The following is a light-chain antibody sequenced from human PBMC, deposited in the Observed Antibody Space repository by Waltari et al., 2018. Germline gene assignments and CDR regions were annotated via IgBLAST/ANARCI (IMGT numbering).Light chain of an antibody. V-gene: IGKV3-11*01. J-gene: IGKJ4*01. CDR2: DAS. CDR3: QQRSNWPPFT. Sequence: EVVLTQSPATLSLFPGERATLSCRASQSVSTYLAWYQQRHGQAPRLLIYDASNRAAGIPARFSGSGSGTDFTLTISSLKPEDFAVYYCQQRSNWPPFTFGGGTKVEIK. CDR1: QSVSTY.